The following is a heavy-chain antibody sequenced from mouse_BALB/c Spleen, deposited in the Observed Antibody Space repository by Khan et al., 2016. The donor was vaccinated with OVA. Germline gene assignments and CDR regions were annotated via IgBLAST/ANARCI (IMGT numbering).Heavy chain of an antibody. CDR3: ARGNYYGSNSGFAY. CDR1: GYSFTDYT. CDR2: INPYNGFT. Sequence: EVQLQQSRPELVKPGASMKISCKASGYSFTDYTMNWVKQSHGKNLEWIGLINPYNGFTPYNQKFKGKATLTVHKSSSTAYMDLLSLTSEDSAVYYWARGNYYGSNSGFAYWGQGTLVTVSA. V-gene: IGHV1-18*01. J-gene: IGHJ3*01. D-gene: IGHD1-1*01.